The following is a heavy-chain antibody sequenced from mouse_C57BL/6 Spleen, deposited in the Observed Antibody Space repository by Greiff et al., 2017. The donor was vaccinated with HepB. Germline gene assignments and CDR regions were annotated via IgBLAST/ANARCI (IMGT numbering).Heavy chain of an antibody. CDR3: ARYSNHWYFDV. J-gene: IGHJ1*03. V-gene: IGHV1-26*01. D-gene: IGHD2-5*01. CDR2: INPNNGGT. CDR1: GYTFTDYY. Sequence: EVQLQQSGPELVKPGASVKISCKASGYTFTDYYMNWVKQSHGKSLEWIGDINPNNGGTSYNQKFKGKATLTVDKSSSTAYMELRSLTSEDSAVYYCARYSNHWYFDVWGTGTTVTVSS.